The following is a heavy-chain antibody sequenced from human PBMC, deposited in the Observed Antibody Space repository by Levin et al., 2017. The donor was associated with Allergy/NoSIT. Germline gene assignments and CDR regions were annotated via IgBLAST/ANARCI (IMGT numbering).Heavy chain of an antibody. Sequence: GESLKISCKGSGYSFTSYWIGWVRQMPGKGLEWMGIIYPGDSDTRYSPSFQGQVTISADKSISTAYLQWSSLKASDTAMYYCARGGPSDLNYDILTGYDTPFDYWGQGTLVTVSS. V-gene: IGHV5-51*01. CDR3: ARGGPSDLNYDILTGYDTPFDY. J-gene: IGHJ4*02. D-gene: IGHD3-9*01. CDR2: IYPGDSDT. CDR1: GYSFTSYW.